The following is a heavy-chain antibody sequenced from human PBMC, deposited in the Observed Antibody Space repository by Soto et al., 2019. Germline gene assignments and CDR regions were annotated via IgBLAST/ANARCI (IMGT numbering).Heavy chain of an antibody. V-gene: IGHV6-1*01. CDR3: AVTSNGAYRTYYGLHX. CDR2: TFFRSKWHT. Sequence: SQTLSLTCVISGDTVSSGDAAWNWIRQSPSSGLQCLGSTFFRSKWHTYYAVSLRGRVTITADKSKNQFSLQLESVTPEDTAVYYCAVTSNGAYRTYYGLHXWGQGITVTVS. CDR1: GDTVSSGDAA. J-gene: IGHJ6*02. D-gene: IGHD3-10*01.